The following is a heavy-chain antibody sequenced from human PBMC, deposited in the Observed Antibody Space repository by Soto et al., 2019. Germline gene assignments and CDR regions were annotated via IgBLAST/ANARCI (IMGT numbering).Heavy chain of an antibody. D-gene: IGHD5-12*01. CDR3: ASLGYSGSGSGK. J-gene: IGHJ4*02. V-gene: IGHV4-59*08. CDR1: GTSISSYY. Sequence: QVQLHESGPGLVKPSETLALTCTVSGTSISSYYWSWVRQPPGKGLEWIGHIYYSGSTNYNPSLKSRASISVDTSKNQFSLTLTSVTAADTAVYYCASLGYSGSGSGKWGQGTLVTVSS. CDR2: IYYSGST.